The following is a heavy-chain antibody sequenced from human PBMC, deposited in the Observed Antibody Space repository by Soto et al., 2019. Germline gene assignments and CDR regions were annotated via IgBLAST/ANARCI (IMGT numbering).Heavy chain of an antibody. CDR3: ARAGPVVSDAFDI. CDR1: GYSFTSYW. Sequence: PGESLKISCKGSGYSFTSYWISWVRQMPGKGLEWMGRIDPSDSYTNYSPSFQGHVTISADKSISTAYLQWSSLKASDTAVYYCARAGPVVSDAFDIWGQGTMVTVSS. J-gene: IGHJ3*02. D-gene: IGHD2-21*01. CDR2: IDPSDSYT. V-gene: IGHV5-10-1*01.